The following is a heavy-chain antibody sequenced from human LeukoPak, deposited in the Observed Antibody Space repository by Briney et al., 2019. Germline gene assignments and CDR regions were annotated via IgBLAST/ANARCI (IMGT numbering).Heavy chain of an antibody. Sequence: PSETLSLTCAVYGWSFSVYYWSWIRQPPGKGLEWSGEINHSGSTNYNPSLKSRVTIGVDTSKNQFSLKLSSVTAADPAVYYCAGIGRLRYSSSWNHPYYYYGMDVWGQGTTVTVSS. J-gene: IGHJ6*02. CDR3: AGIGRLRYSSSWNHPYYYYGMDV. D-gene: IGHD6-13*01. CDR2: INHSGST. CDR1: GWSFSVYY. V-gene: IGHV4-34*01.